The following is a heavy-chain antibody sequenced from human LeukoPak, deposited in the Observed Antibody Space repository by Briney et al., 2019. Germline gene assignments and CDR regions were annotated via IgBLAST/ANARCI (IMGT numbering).Heavy chain of an antibody. V-gene: IGHV1-46*01. CDR1: GYTFTSYW. D-gene: IGHD6-6*01. CDR3: ARDSDSNSIDY. J-gene: IGHJ4*02. CDR2: ISPSSDST. Sequence: ASVKVSCKASGYTFTSYWMHWVRQAPGQGLEWMGIISPSSDSTNCAQKFEGRVSMTRDKSTSTVYMELSSLRSEDTAVYYCARDSDSNSIDYWGQGTLVTVSS.